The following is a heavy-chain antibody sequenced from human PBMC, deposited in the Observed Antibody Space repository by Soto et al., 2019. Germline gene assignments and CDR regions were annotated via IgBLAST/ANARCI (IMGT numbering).Heavy chain of an antibody. V-gene: IGHV3-9*01. CDR3: ARDHDEDFGYDLDYFDY. J-gene: IGHJ4*02. D-gene: IGHD5-12*01. CDR1: GFTFQNYA. Sequence: EVRLVVSGGGMVQPGRSLRLSCAASGFTFQNYAMHWVRQAPGKGLEWVSGINWNSVTFDYADCVKGRFNISRDNAKNSLYLQMDSLRGEDTAFYFCARDHDEDFGYDLDYFDYWGQGTLVTVSS. CDR2: INWNSVTF.